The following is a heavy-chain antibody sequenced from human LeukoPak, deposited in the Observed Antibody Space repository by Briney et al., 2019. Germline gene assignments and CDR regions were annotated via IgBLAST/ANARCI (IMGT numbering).Heavy chain of an antibody. CDR2: INHSGST. CDR1: GGSFSGYY. Sequence: SETLSLTCAVYGGSFSGYYWSWIRQPPGKGLEWIGEINHSGSTDYNPSLKSRVTISVDTSKNQFSLKLSSVTAADTAVYYCARTRPLIWFGELLDGYYFDYWGQGTLVTVSS. D-gene: IGHD3-10*01. J-gene: IGHJ4*02. V-gene: IGHV4-34*01. CDR3: ARTRPLIWFGELLDGYYFDY.